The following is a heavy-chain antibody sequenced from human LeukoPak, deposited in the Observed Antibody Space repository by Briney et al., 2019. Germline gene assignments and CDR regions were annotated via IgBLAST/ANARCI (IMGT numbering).Heavy chain of an antibody. CDR3: ARGDDSSVYYHYYGMDV. J-gene: IGHJ6*02. Sequence: ASETLSLTCAVYGGSFSGYYWSWIRQPPGKGLEWIGEINHSGSTNYNPSLKSRVTISVDTSKNQFSLKLSSVTAADTAVYYCARGDDSSVYYHYYGMDVWGQGTTVTVSS. CDR2: INHSGST. CDR1: GGSFSGYY. V-gene: IGHV4-34*01. D-gene: IGHD3-22*01.